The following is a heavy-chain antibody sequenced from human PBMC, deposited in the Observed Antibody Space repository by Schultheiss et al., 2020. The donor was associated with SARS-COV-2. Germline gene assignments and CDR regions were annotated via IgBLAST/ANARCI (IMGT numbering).Heavy chain of an antibody. J-gene: IGHJ4*02. Sequence: SETLSLTCTVSGGSISSYYWSWIRQPPGKGLEWIGYIYYSGSTNYNPSLKSRVTISVDTSKNQFSLKLSSVTAADTAVYYCGSCSSTSCYEWGQGTLVTVSS. V-gene: IGHV4-59*01. CDR3: GSCSSTSCYE. D-gene: IGHD2-2*01. CDR1: GGSISSYY. CDR2: IYYSGST.